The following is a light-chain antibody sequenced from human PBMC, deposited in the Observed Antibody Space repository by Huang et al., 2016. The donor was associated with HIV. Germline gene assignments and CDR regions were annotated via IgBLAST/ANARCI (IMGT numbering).Light chain of an antibody. CDR3: QQYGSSFT. V-gene: IGKV3-20*01. Sequence: EIVLTQSPGTLSLSPGERATLSCRASQSVSSRYFAWYQQKPGQAPRLLIYGASSRATGIPDRVSGSGSGTDFTITISRLEPEDFAVYYCQQYGSSFTFGPGTKVDIK. CDR2: GAS. CDR1: QSVSSRY. J-gene: IGKJ3*01.